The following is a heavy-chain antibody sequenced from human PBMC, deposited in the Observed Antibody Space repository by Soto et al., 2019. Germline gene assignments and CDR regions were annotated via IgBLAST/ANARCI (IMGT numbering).Heavy chain of an antibody. Sequence: SETLSLTCTVSGGSISSGDYYWEWIRQPPGKGLEWIGYISNSGSTYYSPSLNSRITMSLDTSKNEFSLRLYSVTAADTAVYYCVRGDTSGYYNWFDPWGQGSLVTVSS. CDR1: GGSISSGDYY. J-gene: IGHJ5*02. D-gene: IGHD3-22*01. V-gene: IGHV4-30-4*01. CDR3: VRGDTSGYYNWFDP. CDR2: ISNSGST.